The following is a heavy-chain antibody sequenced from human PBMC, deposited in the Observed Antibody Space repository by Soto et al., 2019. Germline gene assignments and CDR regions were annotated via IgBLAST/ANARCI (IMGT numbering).Heavy chain of an antibody. J-gene: IGHJ5*02. Sequence: SEALSLTCAVSGGSISTYYWSWIRQPPGKGLEWIGYIYYTGSTKYNPSLKSRVTMSVDTSKNQFSLKMSSVTAADTAVYYCARHTPHDRSGYINWFDPWGQGTLVTVSS. CDR1: GGSISTYY. CDR3: ARHTPHDRSGYINWFDP. V-gene: IGHV4-59*08. D-gene: IGHD3-22*01. CDR2: IYYTGST.